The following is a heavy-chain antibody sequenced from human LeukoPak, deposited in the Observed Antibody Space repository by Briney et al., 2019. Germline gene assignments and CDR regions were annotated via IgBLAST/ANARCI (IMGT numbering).Heavy chain of an antibody. Sequence: LETLSLTCAVSGYSISSGYYWGWIRQPPGKGLEWIGSIYHSGSTYYNPSLKSRVTISVDTSKNQFSLKLSSVTAADTAVYYCARDLRFYGSGSPNWFDPWGQGTLVTVSS. CDR2: IYHSGST. CDR3: ARDLRFYGSGSPNWFDP. V-gene: IGHV4-38-2*02. D-gene: IGHD3-10*01. J-gene: IGHJ5*02. CDR1: GYSISSGYY.